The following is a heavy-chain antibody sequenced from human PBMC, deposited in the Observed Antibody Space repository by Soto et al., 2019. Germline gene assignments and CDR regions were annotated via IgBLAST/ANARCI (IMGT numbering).Heavy chain of an antibody. V-gene: IGHV1-69*13. J-gene: IGHJ6*02. CDR3: ARDLVEKRGYSLYYYYSYGMDV. CDR1: GGTFSSYA. CDR2: IIPIFGTA. Sequence: SVKVSCKASGGTFSSYAISWVRQAPGQGLEWMGGIIPIFGTANCAQKFQGRVTITADESTSTAYMELSSLRSEDTAVYYCARDLVEKRGYSLYYYYSYGMDVWGQGTTVTVSS. D-gene: IGHD5-18*01.